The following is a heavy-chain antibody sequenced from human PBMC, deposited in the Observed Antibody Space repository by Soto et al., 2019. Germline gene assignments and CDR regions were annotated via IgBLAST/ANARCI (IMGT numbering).Heavy chain of an antibody. CDR1: GHLFNNHW. J-gene: IGHJ5*02. V-gene: IGHV5-51*01. CDR2: IFTRDSET. Sequence: EQLEQSGAEVKKPGESLKISCKGPGHLFNNHWIGWVRQTPGKGLEWMGLIFTRDSETQTSPSFQGHVSFSVDNSINTVYLQWTSLKTTDTGIYFCARGYFDSGHGYDLWGQGTLVTVSS. D-gene: IGHD3-10*01. CDR3: ARGYFDSGHGYDL.